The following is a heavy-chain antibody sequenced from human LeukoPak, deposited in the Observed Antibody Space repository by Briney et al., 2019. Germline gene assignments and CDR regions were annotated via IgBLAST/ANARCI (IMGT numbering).Heavy chain of an antibody. Sequence: PSETLSLTCTVSGGSISSGSYYWSWIRQPAGKGLEWIGRIYTSGSTNYNPSLKSRVTISVDTSKNQFSLKLSSVTAADTAVYYCARDSDTMIVYWDYWGQGTLVTVSS. D-gene: IGHD3-22*01. CDR2: IYTSGST. CDR3: ARDSDTMIVYWDY. J-gene: IGHJ4*02. V-gene: IGHV4-61*02. CDR1: GGSISSGSYY.